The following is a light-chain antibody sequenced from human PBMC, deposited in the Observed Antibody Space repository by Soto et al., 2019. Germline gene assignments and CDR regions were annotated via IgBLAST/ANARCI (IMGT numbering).Light chain of an antibody. CDR1: SSDVGGSNY. J-gene: IGLJ2*01. CDR2: EVS. V-gene: IGLV2-14*01. Sequence: QSALTQPASVSGSPGQSITISCTGTSSDVGGSNYVSWYQQHPGKVPKLMIYEVSNRPSGVSNRFSGSKSGNTASLTISGLQAEDEADYYCSSHTTSSTRVFGGGTKLTVL. CDR3: SSHTTSSTRV.